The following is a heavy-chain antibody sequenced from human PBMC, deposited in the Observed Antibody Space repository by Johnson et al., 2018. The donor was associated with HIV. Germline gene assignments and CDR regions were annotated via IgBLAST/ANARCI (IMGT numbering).Heavy chain of an antibody. V-gene: IGHV3-53*01. Sequence: VQLVESGGGLIQPGGSLRLSCAASGFTVRSTYMSWVRQAPGKGLEWVSVIYSGGRSYYADSVKGRLTLSRDNSNNTLYLKMNKLRAEDTAVYFCASQVRGLRLGVDAFDIWGQGTMVTVSS. CDR2: IYSGGRS. D-gene: IGHD3-16*01. CDR3: ASQVRGLRLGVDAFDI. CDR1: GFTVRSTY. J-gene: IGHJ3*02.